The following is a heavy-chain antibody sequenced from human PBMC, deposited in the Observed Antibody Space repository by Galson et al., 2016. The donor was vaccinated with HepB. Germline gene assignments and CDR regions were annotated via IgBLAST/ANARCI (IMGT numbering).Heavy chain of an antibody. CDR1: GFTFSQRG. CDR2: DSMDGRRK. CDR3: ARQPLHSYGRSYLDL. J-gene: IGHJ4*02. Sequence: SLRLSCAASGFTFSQRGMHWVRQAPGKGLEWVAADSMDGRRKFYADSVKGRFTISRDNSNNMLFLQMSSLKASDTALYYCARQPLHSYGRSYLDLWGQGTLVTVSS. D-gene: IGHD5-18*01. V-gene: IGHV3-30*03.